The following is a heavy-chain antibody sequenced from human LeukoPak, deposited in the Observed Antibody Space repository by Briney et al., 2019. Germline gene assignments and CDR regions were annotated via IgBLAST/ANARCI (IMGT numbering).Heavy chain of an antibody. CDR1: GSTFINYG. J-gene: IGHJ2*01. Sequence: ASVKLSCKASGSTFINYGFSWGRQAPGQGLEGMGWISAYNGNTTYIQKFPGRVTMTPDTSTNTIYMELRRLRSDDTTVYYCARVSTNSRVAGYDPQWYFDLWGRGTPVAV. CDR3: ARVSTNSRVAGYDPQWYFDL. V-gene: IGHV1-18*04. D-gene: IGHD5-12*01. CDR2: ISAYNGNT.